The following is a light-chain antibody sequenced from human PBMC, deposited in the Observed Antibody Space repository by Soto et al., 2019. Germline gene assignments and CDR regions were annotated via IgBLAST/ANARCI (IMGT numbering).Light chain of an antibody. J-gene: IGLJ1*01. CDR3: SSYAGSLYV. Sequence: QSALTQPPSASGSPGQSVTISCTGNSSDVGGYNYVSWYQQHPGKAPKLMIYEVSKRPSGVPDRFSGSKSGNTASLTVSGLQAEDEADYYCSSYAGSLYVFGTGTKVTVL. V-gene: IGLV2-8*01. CDR1: SSDVGGYNY. CDR2: EVS.